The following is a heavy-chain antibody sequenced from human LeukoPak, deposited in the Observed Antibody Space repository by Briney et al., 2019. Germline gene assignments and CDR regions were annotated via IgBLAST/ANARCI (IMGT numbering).Heavy chain of an antibody. Sequence: GGSLRLSCAASGFTFSSYAMSWVRQAPGKGLEWVSAISGSGGSTYYADSVKGRFTISRDNSKNTLYLQMNCLRAEDTAVYYCAKAQRHYYDSSGYYYYFDYWGQGTLVTVSS. CDR1: GFTFSSYA. CDR2: ISGSGGST. D-gene: IGHD3-22*01. CDR3: AKAQRHYYDSSGYYYYFDY. J-gene: IGHJ4*02. V-gene: IGHV3-23*01.